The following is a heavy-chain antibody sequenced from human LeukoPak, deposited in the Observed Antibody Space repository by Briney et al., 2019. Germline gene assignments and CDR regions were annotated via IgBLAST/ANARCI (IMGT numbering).Heavy chain of an antibody. D-gene: IGHD1-26*01. CDR3: VRQQTSHGNFDY. CDR1: GFTFSNHA. Sequence: GGSLRLSCATSGFTFSNHAMHWVRQATGKGLEWVSAIGIAGDTFYPGSVKGRFTISRENAKNSLSLQINSLKAEDTAEYYCVRQQTSHGNFDYWGQGTLVTVSS. CDR2: IGIAGDT. V-gene: IGHV3-13*01. J-gene: IGHJ4*02.